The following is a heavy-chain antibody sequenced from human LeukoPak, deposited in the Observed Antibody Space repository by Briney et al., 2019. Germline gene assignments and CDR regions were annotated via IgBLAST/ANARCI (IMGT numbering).Heavy chain of an antibody. D-gene: IGHD3-22*01. Sequence: SETLSLTCAVYGGSFSGYYWSWIRQPPGKGLEWIGEINHSGSTNYNPSLKSRVTISVDTSKNQFSLKLSSVTAADTAVYYCASRNYYDSSGTHGGVDYWGQGTLVTVSS. V-gene: IGHV4-34*01. CDR1: GGSFSGYY. CDR3: ASRNYYDSSGTHGGVDY. J-gene: IGHJ4*02. CDR2: INHSGST.